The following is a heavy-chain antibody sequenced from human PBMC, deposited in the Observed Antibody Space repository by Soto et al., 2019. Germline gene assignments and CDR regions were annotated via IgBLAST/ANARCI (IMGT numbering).Heavy chain of an antibody. CDR2: IDYSGRT. V-gene: IGHV4-38-2*01. J-gene: IGHJ4*02. CDR3: ARQGSY. CDR1: GYLISSGYY. Sequence: SETLSLTCSVSGYLISSGYYWGWVRQTPGKGLEWLGSIDYSGRTYKNPSLKSRINISADPSKNQVSLTLTSVTAADTAVYYCARQGSYWGQGALVTVSS.